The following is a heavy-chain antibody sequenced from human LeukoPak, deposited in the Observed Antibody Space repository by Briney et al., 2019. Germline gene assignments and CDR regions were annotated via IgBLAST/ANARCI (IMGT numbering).Heavy chain of an antibody. V-gene: IGHV1-2*02. CDR1: GYTFTGYY. D-gene: IGHD5-12*01. Sequence: ASVKVSCKASGYTFTGYYVHWVRQAPGQGLEWMGWINPNSGDTNFAQKFQGRVTMTEDTSTDTAYMELSSLRSEDTAVYYCATGSDYDPASGMDVWGQGTTVTVSS. J-gene: IGHJ6*02. CDR2: INPNSGDT. CDR3: ATGSDYDPASGMDV.